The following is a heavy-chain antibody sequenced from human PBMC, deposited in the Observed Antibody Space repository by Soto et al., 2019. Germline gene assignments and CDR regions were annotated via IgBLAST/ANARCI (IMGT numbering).Heavy chain of an antibody. J-gene: IGHJ6*03. CDR3: GRTIGYCSCTSCSAEYSDYYSCSSMDV. CDR2: IDWDDDK. V-gene: IGHV2-70*11. Sequence: YGPTLVNPTQTLTLTCTFSGFSLSTSGMCVSWIRQPPGKALEWLARIDWDDDKYYSTSLKTRLTISKDTSKNQVVLTMTNMGPVDTGTYYCGRTIGYCSCTSCSAEYSDYYSCSSMDVWGKGTWVT. CDR1: GFSLSTSGMC. D-gene: IGHD2-2*01.